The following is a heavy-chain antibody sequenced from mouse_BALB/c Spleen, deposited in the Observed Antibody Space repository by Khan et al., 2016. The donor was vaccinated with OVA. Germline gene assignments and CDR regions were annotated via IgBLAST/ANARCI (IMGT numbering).Heavy chain of an antibody. CDR2: IYYRGTI. Sequence: EVQLQESGPGLVKPSQTVSLTCTVTGISITTGNYRWGWIRQFPGNNLEWIGYIYYRGTITYNPSLTSRTTITRDTSKNQFFLEMNSLTAEDTATYYCARDKGYGYDWYVDVWGAGTTVTVSS. J-gene: IGHJ1*01. CDR1: GISITTGNYR. CDR3: ARDKGYGYDWYVDV. V-gene: IGHV3-5*02. D-gene: IGHD1-2*01.